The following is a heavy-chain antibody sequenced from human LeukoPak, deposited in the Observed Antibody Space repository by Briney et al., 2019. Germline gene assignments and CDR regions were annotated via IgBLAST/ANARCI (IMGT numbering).Heavy chain of an antibody. J-gene: IGHJ4*02. CDR1: GGFISGSY. Sequence: SETLSLTCTVSGGFISGSYWSWIRQPPGKGLEWIAYMYNSGSTNYNPSLKSRVTISIDTSKNQFSLKLSSLTAADTAIYYCARGIESYGDYGYWGQGILVTVSS. D-gene: IGHD4-17*01. CDR3: ARGIESYGDYGY. CDR2: MYNSGST. V-gene: IGHV4-59*01.